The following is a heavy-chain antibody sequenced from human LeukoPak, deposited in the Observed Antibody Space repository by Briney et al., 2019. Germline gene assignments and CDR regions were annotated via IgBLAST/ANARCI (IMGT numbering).Heavy chain of an antibody. J-gene: IGHJ5*02. CDR2: ISYDGSNK. V-gene: IGHV3-30*03. Sequence: PGGSLRLSCAASGFTFSSYGMHWVRQAPGKGLEWVAVISYDGSNKYYADSVKGRFTISRDNSKNTLYLQMNSLRAEDTAVYYCARGERRGSTGCYGWCDPWGQGTLVTVSS. D-gene: IGHD2-2*01. CDR1: GFTFSSYG. CDR3: ARGERRGSTGCYGWCDP.